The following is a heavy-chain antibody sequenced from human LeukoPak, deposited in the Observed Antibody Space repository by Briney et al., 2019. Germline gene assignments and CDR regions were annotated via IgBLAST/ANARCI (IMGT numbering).Heavy chain of an antibody. CDR3: ARVRVYSSGWNFDY. D-gene: IGHD6-19*01. Sequence: ASVKVSCKASGYTFTDYYVHWVRQAPGQGLEWMGWINSNSGSTSYVQNFQGRVTMTRDTSISTLYVELSSLRSDDTAVYYCARVRVYSSGWNFDYWGQGTLVTVSS. J-gene: IGHJ4*02. V-gene: IGHV1-2*02. CDR1: GYTFTDYY. CDR2: INSNSGST.